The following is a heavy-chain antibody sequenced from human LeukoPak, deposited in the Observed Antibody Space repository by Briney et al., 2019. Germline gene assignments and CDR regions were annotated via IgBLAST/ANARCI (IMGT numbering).Heavy chain of an antibody. D-gene: IGHD1-1*01. J-gene: IGHJ3*02. CDR2: ISSSSSYT. V-gene: IGHV3-11*05. CDR3: ARGRRPEGTGTTFDAFDI. Sequence: GGSLRLSCAASGFTFSSYWMSWVRQAPGKGLEWVSYISSSSSYTNYADSVKGRFTISRDNAKNSLYLQMNSLRAEDTAVYYCARGRRPEGTGTTFDAFDIWGQGTMVTVSS. CDR1: GFTFSSYW.